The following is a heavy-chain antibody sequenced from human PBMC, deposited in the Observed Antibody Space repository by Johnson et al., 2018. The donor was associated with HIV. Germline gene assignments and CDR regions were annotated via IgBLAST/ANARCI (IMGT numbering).Heavy chain of an antibody. V-gene: IGHV3-74*02. CDR2: INGDGSNT. Sequence: VQLVESGGGVVQPGGSLRLSCAASGFTFSSHWIHWVRQVPGKGLVWVSHINGDGSNTNYANSVRGRFAISRDNAKNTLYLQMSSLRAEDTAVYCCAKGPVDYGGNYDGFGIWGQGTKVTVSS. D-gene: IGHD4-23*01. CDR3: AKGPVDYGGNYDGFGI. J-gene: IGHJ3*02. CDR1: GFTFSSHW.